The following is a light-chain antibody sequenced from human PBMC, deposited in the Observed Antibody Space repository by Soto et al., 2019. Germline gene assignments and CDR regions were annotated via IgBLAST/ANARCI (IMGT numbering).Light chain of an antibody. V-gene: IGKV3-20*01. CDR1: QTISSNN. J-gene: IGKJ1*01. CDR3: QQYGSWT. CDR2: GTS. Sequence: ETVLTQSPGTLSVSPGERATLSCRASQTISSNNLAWYQQNPGQAPSLLIYGTSSRATGIPDRFSGIGSGTDFTLTISRLEPEYSAIYYCQQYGSWTFGQGTKVDI.